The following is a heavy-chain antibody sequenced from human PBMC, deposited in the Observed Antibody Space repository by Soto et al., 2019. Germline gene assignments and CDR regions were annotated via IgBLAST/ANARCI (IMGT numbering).Heavy chain of an antibody. V-gene: IGHV4-30-2*01. Sequence: TSETLSLTCGVSGGSISTGSSSWSWIRQPPGKGLEWIGYIYRSGSTSYNASLKSRVIISSDRSKNQFSLKVSSVTAADTAVYYCARELDTYGMDVWGQGTTVTVSS. CDR3: ARELDTYGMDV. D-gene: IGHD5-18*01. CDR2: IYRSGST. CDR1: GGSISTGSSS. J-gene: IGHJ6*02.